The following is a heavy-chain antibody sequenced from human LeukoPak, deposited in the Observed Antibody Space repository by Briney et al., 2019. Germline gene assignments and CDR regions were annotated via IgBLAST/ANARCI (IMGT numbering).Heavy chain of an antibody. CDR3: ARGGYYYLDV. J-gene: IGHJ6*03. CDR1: GGSISPYY. Sequence: PSETLSLTCTMSGGSISPYYWSWIRRPPGKGLEWIAYIFHSGTTKYNPSLKSRVAISLDTTKSQFSLKLHSVTAADTAVYYCARGGYYYLDVWGGGTTVTVSS. V-gene: IGHV4-59*01. CDR2: IFHSGTT.